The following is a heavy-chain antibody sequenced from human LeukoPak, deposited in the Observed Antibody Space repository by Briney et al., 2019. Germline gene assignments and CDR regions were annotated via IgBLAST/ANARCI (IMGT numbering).Heavy chain of an antibody. Sequence: GGSLRLSCAASGFAFSTYWMSWVRQAPGKGLEWVANIKQDGSEKYYVDSVKGRFTISRDNAKNSLYLQMNSLGAEDTAVYYCARDEDSGSYFGYWGQGTLVTVSS. CDR3: ARDEDSGSYFGY. J-gene: IGHJ4*02. CDR1: GFAFSTYW. D-gene: IGHD3-10*01. V-gene: IGHV3-7*01. CDR2: IKQDGSEK.